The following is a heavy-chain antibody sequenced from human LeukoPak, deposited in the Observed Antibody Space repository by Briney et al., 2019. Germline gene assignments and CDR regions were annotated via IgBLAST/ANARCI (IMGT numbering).Heavy chain of an antibody. J-gene: IGHJ6*03. CDR3: ARGPYYGSGSYYIFYYYYYMDV. Sequence: GASVKVSCKASGYTFTNYDINWVRQAPGQGLEWMGWISAYNGNTNYAQKLQGRVTMTTDTSTSTAYMELRSLRSDDTAVYYCARGPYYGSGSYYIFYYYYYMDVWGKGTTVTVSS. CDR1: GYTFTNYD. CDR2: ISAYNGNT. V-gene: IGHV1-18*01. D-gene: IGHD3-10*01.